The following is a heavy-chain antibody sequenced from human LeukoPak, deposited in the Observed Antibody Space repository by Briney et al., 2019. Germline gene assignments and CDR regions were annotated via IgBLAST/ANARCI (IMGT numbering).Heavy chain of an antibody. CDR3: ARGRIGYCSGGSCYFY. V-gene: IGHV1-24*01. D-gene: IGHD2-15*01. Sequence: ASVKVSCKVSGHSLTELSVHWVRQAPGKGLDWMGRFDPEDGETVYAQNFQGRVTLTEDTSIDTAYMEVYILRSEDTAVYYCARGRIGYCSGGSCYFYWGQGTLVTVSS. J-gene: IGHJ4*02. CDR1: GHSLTELS. CDR2: FDPEDGET.